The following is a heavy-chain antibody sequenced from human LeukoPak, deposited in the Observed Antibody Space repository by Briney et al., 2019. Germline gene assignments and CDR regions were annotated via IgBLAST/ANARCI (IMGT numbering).Heavy chain of an antibody. CDR1: GGSISSYY. CDR3: ARRSAPIAARSPQPYYYYGMDV. D-gene: IGHD6-6*01. Sequence: SETLSLTCTVSGGSISSYYWSWIRQPPGKGLEWIGYIYYSGSTNYNPSLKSRVTISVDTSKNQFSLKLSSVTAADTAVYYCARRSAPIAARSPQPYYYYGMDVWGQGTTVTVSS. CDR2: IYYSGST. J-gene: IGHJ6*02. V-gene: IGHV4-59*12.